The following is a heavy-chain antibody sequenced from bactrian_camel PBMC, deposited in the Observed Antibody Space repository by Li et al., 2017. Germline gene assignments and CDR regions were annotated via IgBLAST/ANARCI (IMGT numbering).Heavy chain of an antibody. V-gene: IGHV3S40*01. J-gene: IGHJ6*01. CDR1: GFTFSNYA. Sequence: VQLVESGGDLVQPGGSLRLSCAASGFTFSNYAMSWVRQAPGKGLEWVSGINSGGGGTYYADSVKGQFTIPRDNAKNTVYLQMNSLKPEDTAMYYCATGAGPGIHFHFDYWGQGTQVTVS. D-gene: IGHD1*01. CDR2: INSGGGGT. CDR3: ATGAGPGIHFHFDY.